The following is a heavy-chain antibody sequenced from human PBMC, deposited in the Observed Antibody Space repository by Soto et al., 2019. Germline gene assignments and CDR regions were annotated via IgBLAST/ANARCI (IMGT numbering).Heavy chain of an antibody. CDR1: GGSISSSCYY. Sequence: SETLSLTCTVSGGSISSSCYYWGWIREPPGKGLEWIGSIYYSGSTYYNPSLKSRVTISVDTSKNKFSLKLSSVTDAYTAVYYCARLASYDYVWGLKQYWGQGTLVTVSS. D-gene: IGHD3-16*01. V-gene: IGHV4-39*01. CDR3: ARLASYDYVWGLKQY. J-gene: IGHJ4*02. CDR2: IYYSGST.